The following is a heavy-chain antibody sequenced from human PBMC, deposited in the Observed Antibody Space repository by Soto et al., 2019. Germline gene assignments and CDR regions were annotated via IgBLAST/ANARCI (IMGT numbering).Heavy chain of an antibody. V-gene: IGHV3-30*18. Sequence: PGGSLRLSCAASGFTFSSYGMHWVRQAPGKGLEWVAVISYDGSNKYYADSVKGRFTISRDNSKNTLYLQMNSLRAEDTAVYYCAKDWLDGYNYFDYWGKGTLVTVSS. D-gene: IGHD5-12*01. CDR1: GFTFSSYG. CDR3: AKDWLDGYNYFDY. CDR2: ISYDGSNK. J-gene: IGHJ4*02.